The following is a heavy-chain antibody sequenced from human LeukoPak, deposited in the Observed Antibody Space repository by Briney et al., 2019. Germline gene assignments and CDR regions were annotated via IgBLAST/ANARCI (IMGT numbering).Heavy chain of an antibody. J-gene: IGHJ4*02. D-gene: IGHD2-15*01. CDR3: ARVGGIVDY. CDR1: GGSLSSYY. CDR2: IYYSGST. Sequence: SETLSLTXTVSGGSLSSYYWSWIRQPPGKGLEWIGYIYYSGSTNYNPSLKRRVTISVDTSKNQFSLKLSSVTAADTAVYYCARVGGIVDYWGQGTLVTVSS. V-gene: IGHV4-59*01.